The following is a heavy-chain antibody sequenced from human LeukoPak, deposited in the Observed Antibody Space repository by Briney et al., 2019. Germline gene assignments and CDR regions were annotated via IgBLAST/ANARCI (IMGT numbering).Heavy chain of an antibody. V-gene: IGHV1-2*02. Sequence: ASVKVSCKASGYTFTSYDINWVRQAPGQGLQWMGWINPNSGSTHYAQNFQGRVTMTRDTSITTAYMELHSLRSDDTAVYYCASPVLVLTMYAFGIWGQGTMVSVSS. CDR1: GYTFTSYD. CDR3: ASPVLVLTMYAFGI. D-gene: IGHD2/OR15-2a*01. CDR2: INPNSGST. J-gene: IGHJ3*02.